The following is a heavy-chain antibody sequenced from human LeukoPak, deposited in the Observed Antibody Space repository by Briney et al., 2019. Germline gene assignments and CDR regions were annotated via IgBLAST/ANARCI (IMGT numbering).Heavy chain of an antibody. CDR2: IRRGGSET. Sequence: GGSLRLSCSASGFTFGSYCMAWVRQAPGKGLEWVAGIRRGGSETYYVDSVKGRFTISRDNAKNSLYLQMDSLRAEDTAVYYCARDLNSGDYWGQGTLVTVSS. J-gene: IGHJ4*02. V-gene: IGHV3-7*01. CDR1: GFTFGSYC. CDR3: ARDLNSGDY. D-gene: IGHD4-23*01.